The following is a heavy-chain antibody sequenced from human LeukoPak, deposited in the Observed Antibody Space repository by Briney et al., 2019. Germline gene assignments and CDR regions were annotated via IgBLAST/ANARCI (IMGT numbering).Heavy chain of an antibody. J-gene: IGHJ4*02. CDR3: ARHMGYYGSGTYKGGLDY. CDR2: IYYSGTT. CDR1: GGSISSRSYH. D-gene: IGHD3-10*01. V-gene: IGHV4-39*01. Sequence: SETLSLTCTVSGGSISSRSYHWGWMRQPPGKGLECIVTIYYSGTTYYNPSLKSRVTISVDTSKNQFSLKLSSLTAADTAVYYCARHMGYYGSGTYKGGLDYWGQGTLVTVSS.